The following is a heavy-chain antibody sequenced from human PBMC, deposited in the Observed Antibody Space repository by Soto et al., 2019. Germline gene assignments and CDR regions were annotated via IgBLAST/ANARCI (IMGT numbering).Heavy chain of an antibody. CDR2: ISAYNGNT. Sequence: ASVKVSCKASGYTFTSYGIIWVRQAPGQGLEWMGWISAYNGNTNYAQKLQGRVTMTTDTSTSIAYMELRSLRSDDTAVYYCARDGDIVVVPAADNWFDPWGQGTLVTVSS. V-gene: IGHV1-18*01. J-gene: IGHJ5*02. CDR1: GYTFTSYG. D-gene: IGHD2-2*01. CDR3: ARDGDIVVVPAADNWFDP.